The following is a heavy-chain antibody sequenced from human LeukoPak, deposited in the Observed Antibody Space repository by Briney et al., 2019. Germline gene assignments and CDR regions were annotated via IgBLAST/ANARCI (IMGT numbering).Heavy chain of an antibody. J-gene: IGHJ4*02. CDR3: AKDLGSVVTPPSLDY. Sequence: GGSLRLSCVASGFTFSSYAMSWVRQAPGKGLEWVSSASGSGGSTYYADSVKGRFTISRDNSKNTLYLQMNSLRAEDTAVYYCAKDLGSVVTPPSLDYWGQGTLVTVSS. V-gene: IGHV3-23*01. CDR1: GFTFSSYA. CDR2: ASGSGGST. D-gene: IGHD4-23*01.